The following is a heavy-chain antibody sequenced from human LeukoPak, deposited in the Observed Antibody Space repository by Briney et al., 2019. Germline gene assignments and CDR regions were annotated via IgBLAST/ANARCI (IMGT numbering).Heavy chain of an antibody. CDR1: GFTVSSNY. CDR3: ANGDYAGFGGY. J-gene: IGHJ4*02. CDR2: IYRGGGT. Sequence: RGGSLRLSCAASGFTVSSNYMSWVRQAPGKGLEWVSVIYRGGGTFYADSVKGRFTISRDISKNTVYLQMNSLRAEDTAVYYCANGDYAGFGGYLGQGTLVTVPS. V-gene: IGHV3-66*01. D-gene: IGHD4-17*01.